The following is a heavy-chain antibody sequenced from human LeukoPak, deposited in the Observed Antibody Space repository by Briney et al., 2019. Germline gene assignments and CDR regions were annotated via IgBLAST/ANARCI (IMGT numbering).Heavy chain of an antibody. J-gene: IGHJ4*02. CDR3: AKGGYNYGFSCDY. CDR1: GFTFSSYG. Sequence: GGSPRLSCAASGFTFSSYGMHWVRQAPGKGLEWVAFIRYDGSNKYYADSVKGRFTISRDNSKNTLYLQMNSLRAEDTAVYYCAKGGYNYGFSCDYWGQGTLVTVSS. D-gene: IGHD5-18*01. CDR2: IRYDGSNK. V-gene: IGHV3-30*02.